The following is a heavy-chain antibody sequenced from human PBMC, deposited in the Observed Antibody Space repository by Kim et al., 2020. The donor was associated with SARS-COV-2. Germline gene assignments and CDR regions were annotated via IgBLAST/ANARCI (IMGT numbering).Heavy chain of an antibody. CDR3: AREHIVATGGGYYYYGMDV. D-gene: IGHD5-12*01. J-gene: IGHJ6*02. V-gene: IGHV3-30*04. Sequence: GGSLRLSCAASGFTFSSYAMHWVRQAPGKGLEWVAVISYDGSNKYYADSVKGRFTISRDNSKNTLYLQMNSLRAEDTAVYYCAREHIVATGGGYYYYGMDVWGQGTTVTVSS. CDR2: ISYDGSNK. CDR1: GFTFSSYA.